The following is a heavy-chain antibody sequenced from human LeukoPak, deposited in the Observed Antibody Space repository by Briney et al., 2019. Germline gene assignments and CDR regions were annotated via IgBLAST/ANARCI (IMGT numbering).Heavy chain of an antibody. J-gene: IGHJ4*02. CDR1: GFTFTTYW. D-gene: IGHD6-19*01. CDR3: AKGPWLAYPYYFDY. Sequence: GESLRLSCAASGFTFTTYWMSWVRQAPGKGLEWVANIKQDGTEKYYVDSVKGRFTISRDNAKNSLYLQMNSLRVEDTAVYYCAKGPWLAYPYYFDYWGQGTLVTVSS. CDR2: IKQDGTEK. V-gene: IGHV3-7*01.